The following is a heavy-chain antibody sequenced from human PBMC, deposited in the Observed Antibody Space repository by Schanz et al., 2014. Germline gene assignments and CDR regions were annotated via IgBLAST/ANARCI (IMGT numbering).Heavy chain of an antibody. CDR2: ITSGSAK. CDR3: ARQTIFGVVILDY. CDR1: GFTFRDYQ. Sequence: QVQLVESGGGLVKPGGSLRLSCTASGFTFRDYQMTWIRQAPGKGLEWVSYITSGSAKFYADSVKGRFTISRDNAKNSLYLQMNSLRAEDMAVYYCARQTIFGVVILDYWGQGTLVAVSS. D-gene: IGHD3-3*01. V-gene: IGHV3-11*04. J-gene: IGHJ4*02.